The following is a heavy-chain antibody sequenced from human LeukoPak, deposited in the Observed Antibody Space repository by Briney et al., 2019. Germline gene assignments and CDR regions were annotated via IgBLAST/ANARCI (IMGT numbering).Heavy chain of an antibody. V-gene: IGHV1-8*01. D-gene: IGHD6-13*01. CDR2: MNPNSGNT. CDR3: ARGSPIAAAGTDWFDP. J-gene: IGHJ5*02. CDR1: GYTFTSYD. Sequence: ASVKVSCKASGYTFTSYDINWVRQATGHGLEWMGWMNPNSGNTGYAQKFQGRVTMTRNTSISTAYMELSSLRSEDTAVYYCARGSPIAAAGTDWFDPWGQGTLVTVSS.